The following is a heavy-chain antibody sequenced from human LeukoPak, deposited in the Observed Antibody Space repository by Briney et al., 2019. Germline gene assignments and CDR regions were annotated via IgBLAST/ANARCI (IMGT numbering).Heavy chain of an antibody. CDR3: ARGPIAVAGTIY. Sequence: PGGSLRLSCAASGFTFSSYSMNWVRQAPGKGLEWVSSISSSSSYIYYADSVKGRFTISRDNAKNSLYLQMNSLRAEDTAVYYCARGPIAVAGTIYWRQGTLVTVSS. J-gene: IGHJ4*02. CDR2: ISSSSSYI. CDR1: GFTFSSYS. D-gene: IGHD6-19*01. V-gene: IGHV3-21*01.